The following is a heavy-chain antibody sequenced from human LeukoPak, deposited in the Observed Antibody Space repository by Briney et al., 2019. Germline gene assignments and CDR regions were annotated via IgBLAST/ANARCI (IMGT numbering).Heavy chain of an antibody. CDR1: GYTFTSNY. D-gene: IGHD6-19*01. CDR3: ARSYSSGWYEEGYYFDY. Sequence: ASVKVSCKASGYTFTSNYIHWVRQAPGQGLEWMGMIYPRDGSTNYAQKFQGRVTITADESTSTAYMELSSLRSEDTAVYYCARSYSSGWYEEGYYFDYWGQGTLVTVSS. V-gene: IGHV1-46*01. CDR2: IYPRDGST. J-gene: IGHJ4*02.